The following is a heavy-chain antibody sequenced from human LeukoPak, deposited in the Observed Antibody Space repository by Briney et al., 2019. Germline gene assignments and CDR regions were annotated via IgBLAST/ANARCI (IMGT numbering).Heavy chain of an antibody. J-gene: IGHJ4*02. Sequence: PGRSLRLSCAASGFTFGSYGMHWVRQAPGKGLEWVAVISYDGSNKYYADSVKGRFTISRDNSKNTLYLQMNSLRAGDTAVYYCAKDGHSGYDHWGQGTLVTVSS. CDR1: GFTFGSYG. CDR3: AKDGHSGYDH. V-gene: IGHV3-30*18. CDR2: ISYDGSNK. D-gene: IGHD5-12*01.